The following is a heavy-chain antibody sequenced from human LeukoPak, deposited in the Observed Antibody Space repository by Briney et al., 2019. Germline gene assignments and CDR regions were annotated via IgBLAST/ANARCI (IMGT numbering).Heavy chain of an antibody. CDR1: GYTFTGYY. J-gene: IGHJ5*02. D-gene: IGHD6-19*01. CDR2: INPNSGGT. Sequence: ASVNVSCKASGYTFTGYYMHWVRQAPGQGLEWMGWINPNSGGTNYAQKFQGRVTMTRDTSISTAYMELSRLRSDDTAVYYCATYSSGWYELSWFDPWGQGTLVTVSS. CDR3: ATYSSGWYELSWFDP. V-gene: IGHV1-2*02.